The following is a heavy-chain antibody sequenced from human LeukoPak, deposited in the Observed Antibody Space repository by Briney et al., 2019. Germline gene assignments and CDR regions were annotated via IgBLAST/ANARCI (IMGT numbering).Heavy chain of an antibody. CDR3: AKDGSWGDYQFYFYMDV. D-gene: IGHD2-2*01. CDR1: GFSFGSFA. J-gene: IGHJ6*03. CDR2: ISASGYYT. Sequence: GGSLRLSCAASGFSFGSFAMSWVRHAPGKGLQWLSGISASGYYTYYADSVKGRFTISRDNSKNALFIEMTSLRAEDTAVYYCAKDGSWGDYQFYFYMDVWGKGTTVTVSS. V-gene: IGHV3-23*01.